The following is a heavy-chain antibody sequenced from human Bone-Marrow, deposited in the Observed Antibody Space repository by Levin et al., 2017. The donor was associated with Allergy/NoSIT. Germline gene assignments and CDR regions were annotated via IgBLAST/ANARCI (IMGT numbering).Heavy chain of an antibody. V-gene: IGHV3-9*01. Sequence: PGGSLRLSCAASGFTFDRCAMHWVRQAPGKGLEWVSGINWNSVNINYADSVKGRFTISRDNAKSSLYLQMNSLRPEDTAFYYCAKHREGYYFDYWGQGTLVTVSS. J-gene: IGHJ4*02. D-gene: IGHD1-26*01. CDR3: AKHREGYYFDY. CDR2: INWNSVNI. CDR1: GFTFDRCA.